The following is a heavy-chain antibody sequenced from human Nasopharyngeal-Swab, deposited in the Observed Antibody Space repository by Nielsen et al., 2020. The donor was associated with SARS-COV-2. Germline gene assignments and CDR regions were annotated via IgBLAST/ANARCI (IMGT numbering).Heavy chain of an antibody. CDR3: ARLGGGGGNY. D-gene: IGHD1-26*01. CDR1: GFTFSSYA. V-gene: IGHV3-30*04. J-gene: IGHJ4*02. CDR2: ISYDRSNK. Sequence: GESLKISCAASGFTFSSYAMHWVRQAPGKGLEWVAVISYDRSNKYYADSVKGRFTISRDNSKNTLYLQMNSLRAEDTAVYYCARLGGGGGNYWGQGTLVTVSS.